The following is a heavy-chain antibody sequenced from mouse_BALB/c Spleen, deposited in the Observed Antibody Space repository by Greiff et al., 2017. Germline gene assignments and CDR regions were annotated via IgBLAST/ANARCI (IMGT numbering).Heavy chain of an antibody. CDR1: GFSFSRYS. D-gene: IGHD1-1*01. CDR2: IWGGGST. CDR3: ARFTTDYAMDY. J-gene: IGHJ4*01. Sequence: VQLVESGPGLVAPSQSLSITCTVSGFSFSRYSVYWVRQPPGKGLEWLGMIWGGGSTDYNSALKSRLSISKDNSTSQVFLKMNSLQTDDTAMYYCARFTTDYAMDYWGQGTSVTVSS. V-gene: IGHV2-6-4*01.